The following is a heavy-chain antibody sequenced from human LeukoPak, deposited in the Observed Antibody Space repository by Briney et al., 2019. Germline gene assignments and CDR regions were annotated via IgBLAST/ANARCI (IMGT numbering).Heavy chain of an antibody. V-gene: IGHV4-39*01. J-gene: IGHJ4*02. D-gene: IGHD4-23*01. CDR3: ARYSGNPWAFDF. CDR1: GGSISSSSYY. Sequence: SETLSLTCTVSGGSISSSSYYWGWIRQPPGKGLEWIGSIYYSGSTFYNPSLKSRVTIYVDTPKNQFSLRLSSVTAADTAIYYCARYSGNPWAFDFWGQGTLVTVSS. CDR2: IYYSGST.